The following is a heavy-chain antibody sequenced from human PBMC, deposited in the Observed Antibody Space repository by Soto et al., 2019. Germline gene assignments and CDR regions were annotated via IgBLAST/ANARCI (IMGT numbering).Heavy chain of an antibody. CDR1: GFTFSSYA. V-gene: IGHV3-23*01. Sequence: EVQLLESGGGLVQPGGSLRLSCAASGFTFSSYAMSWVRQAPGKGLEWVSAISGSGGSTYYADSVKGRFTISRDNSKNTLYLQMKRLRAGGTAVYYWAKDRYSSGCHDYWGQGTLVTVSS. D-gene: IGHD6-19*01. CDR3: AKDRYSSGCHDY. CDR2: ISGSGGST. J-gene: IGHJ4*02.